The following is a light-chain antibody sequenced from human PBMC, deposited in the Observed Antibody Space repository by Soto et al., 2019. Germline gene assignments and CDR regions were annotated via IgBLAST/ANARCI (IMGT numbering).Light chain of an antibody. J-gene: IGKJ2*01. CDR2: AAS. CDR3: QHRHSNPYT. Sequence: DIQMTQSPSSLSASVGDRVIITCRASHNIDNSLNWYQQKPGKAPTPLIYAASSLKSGVPSRFSGSGSGTEFTLTISSLQPEGFATYSCQHRHSNPYTFGQGTKLDIK. CDR1: HNIDNS. V-gene: IGKV1-39*01.